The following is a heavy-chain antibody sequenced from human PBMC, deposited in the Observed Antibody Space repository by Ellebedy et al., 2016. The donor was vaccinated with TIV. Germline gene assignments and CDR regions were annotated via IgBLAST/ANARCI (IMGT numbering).Heavy chain of an antibody. Sequence: GGSLRLXXAASGFTFSGSAMHWVRQASGKGLEWVGRIRSKANSYATAYAASVKGRFTISRDDSKNTAYLQMNSLKTEDTAVYYCTRGLGGNPSDYWGQGTLVTVSS. J-gene: IGHJ4*02. V-gene: IGHV3-73*01. CDR3: TRGLGGNPSDY. CDR2: IRSKANSYAT. CDR1: GFTFSGSA. D-gene: IGHD4-23*01.